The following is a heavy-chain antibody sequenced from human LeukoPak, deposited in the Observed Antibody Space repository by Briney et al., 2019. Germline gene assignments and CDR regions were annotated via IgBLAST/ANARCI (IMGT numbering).Heavy chain of an antibody. J-gene: IGHJ6*03. CDR3: ARVRTTIFDYYYYTDV. Sequence: SETLSLTCTVSGGSISSIRYYWGWIRQPPGKGLEWMGGIYCCGSTYYNPSLNNPVTISVHTSKNQCSLKLSSVTAADTAVYYCARVRTTIFDYYYYTDVWGKGTTVPVS. CDR2: IYCCGST. V-gene: IGHV4-39*07. CDR1: GGSISSIRYY. D-gene: IGHD3-3*01.